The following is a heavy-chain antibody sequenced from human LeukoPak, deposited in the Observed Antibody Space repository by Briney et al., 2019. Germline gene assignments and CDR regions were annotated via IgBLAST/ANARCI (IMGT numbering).Heavy chain of an antibody. CDR3: ARAPFYYDSSGYPYFDG. D-gene: IGHD3-22*01. Sequence: GSLRLSCAASGFTFRSYAMHWVRQAPGKGLEWVAVISYDGSKKYYADSVKGRFTISRDNSKNTLYLQMNSLRPEDTAVYYCARAPFYYDSSGYPYFDGWGQGTLVTVSS. V-gene: IGHV3-30-3*01. CDR1: GFTFRSYA. J-gene: IGHJ4*02. CDR2: ISYDGSKK.